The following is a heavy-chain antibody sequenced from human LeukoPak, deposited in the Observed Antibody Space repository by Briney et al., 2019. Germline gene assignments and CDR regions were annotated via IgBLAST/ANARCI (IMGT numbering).Heavy chain of an antibody. Sequence: GGSLRLSCAASGFTFSSYGMHWVRQAPGKGLEWVAVISYDGSNKYYADSVKGRFTISRDNSKNTLYLQMNSLRAEDTAVYYCARTDTAWFYLDYWGQGTLVTVSS. D-gene: IGHD3-9*01. CDR2: ISYDGSNK. CDR1: GFTFSSYG. J-gene: IGHJ4*02. CDR3: ARTDTAWFYLDY. V-gene: IGHV3-30*03.